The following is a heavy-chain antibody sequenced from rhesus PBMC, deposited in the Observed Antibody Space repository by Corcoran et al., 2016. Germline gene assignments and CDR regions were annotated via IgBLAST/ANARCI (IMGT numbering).Heavy chain of an antibody. V-gene: IGHV4-173*01. Sequence: QVRLQESGPGLVKPSEPLSLTCAASGGSISSHYWSWIRQPPGKGLDWIRRFSGSSGVTDYDPSRKSRVTISTGTSKNQFSLRLSSVSAADTAVYYCARDLGPEDNSLDVWGRGLLVTVSS. J-gene: IGHJ5-2*02. CDR2: FSGSSGVT. CDR3: ARDLGPEDNSLDV. CDR1: GGSISSHY. D-gene: IGHD3-34*01.